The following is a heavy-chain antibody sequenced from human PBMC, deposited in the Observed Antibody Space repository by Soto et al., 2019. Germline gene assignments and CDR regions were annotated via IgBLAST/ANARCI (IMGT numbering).Heavy chain of an antibody. CDR1: GYKFTSYW. CDR3: ARKDKSGYFNWFDP. J-gene: IGHJ5*02. Sequence: GESLKISCRTSGYKFTSYWIAWVRQMPGKGLGWMGIIFPSDSDTRYSPSFQGQVTISADRSTSTVFLQWASLKASDTAVYFCARKDKSGYFNWFDPWGQGTLVTVSS. D-gene: IGHD3-22*01. CDR2: IFPSDSDT. V-gene: IGHV5-51*01.